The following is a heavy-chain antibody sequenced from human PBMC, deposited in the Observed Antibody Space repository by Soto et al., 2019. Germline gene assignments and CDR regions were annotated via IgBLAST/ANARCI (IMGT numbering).Heavy chain of an antibody. J-gene: IGHJ4*02. V-gene: IGHV3-30-3*01. CDR3: AREFGVSSPRPDY. CDR1: GFTFSSYA. Sequence: QVQLVESGGGVVQPGRSLRLSCAASGFTFSSYAMHWVRQAPGKGLEWVAVISYDGSNKYYADSVKGRFTISRDNSKNTRYRQMNSLRAEDTAVYYCAREFGVSSPRPDYWGQGTLVTVSS. CDR2: ISYDGSNK. D-gene: IGHD3-10*01.